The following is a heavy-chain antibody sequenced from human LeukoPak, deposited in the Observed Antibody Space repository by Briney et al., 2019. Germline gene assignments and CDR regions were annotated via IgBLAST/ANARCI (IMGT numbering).Heavy chain of an antibody. CDR2: ISYDGSNK. Sequence: PGGSLRLSCAASGFTFSSYGMHWVRQAPGKGLEWVAVISYDGSNKYYADSVKGRFTISRDNSKNTLYLQMNSLRAEDTAVYYCARDRGRGVTFDYWGQGTLVTVSS. J-gene: IGHJ4*02. D-gene: IGHD3-10*01. V-gene: IGHV3-30*03. CDR1: GFTFSSYG. CDR3: ARDRGRGVTFDY.